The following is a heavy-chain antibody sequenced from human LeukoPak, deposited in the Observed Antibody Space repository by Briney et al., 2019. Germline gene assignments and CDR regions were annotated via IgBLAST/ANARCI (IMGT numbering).Heavy chain of an antibody. CDR3: ARISESFYMDV. CDR2: ISGGSGTI. J-gene: IGHJ6*03. V-gene: IGHV3-48*01. CDR1: GFSFSTYS. Sequence: GGSESLSCAASGFSFSTYSMNWVRQAPGKGLEWVSYISGGSGTIYYADSVKGRFTMSRDNAKNSLYLQMNSLRAEDTAVYYCARISESFYMDVWGKRTSDTVSS. D-gene: IGHD3-3*01.